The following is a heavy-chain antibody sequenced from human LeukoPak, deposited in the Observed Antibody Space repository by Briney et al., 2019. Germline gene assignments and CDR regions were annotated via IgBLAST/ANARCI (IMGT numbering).Heavy chain of an antibody. CDR2: ISYDGSNE. V-gene: IGHV3-30*04. Sequence: GGSLRLSCAASGFTFSSYVIHWVRQAPGKGLEWVAIISYDGSNEYYADSVKGRFTISRDNSKNTLYLQMNSLRAEDTAVYYCARNFNHFDYWGQGTLVTVSS. CDR3: ARNFNHFDY. CDR1: GFTFSSYV. D-gene: IGHD1-14*01. J-gene: IGHJ4*02.